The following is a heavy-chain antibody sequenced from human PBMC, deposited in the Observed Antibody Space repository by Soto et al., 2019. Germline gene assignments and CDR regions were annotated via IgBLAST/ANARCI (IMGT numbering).Heavy chain of an antibody. J-gene: IGHJ4*02. D-gene: IGHD2-2*01. V-gene: IGHV3-64*01. CDR2: ISSNGGST. Sequence: EVQLVESGGGLVQPGGSLRLSCAASGFTFSSYAMHWVRQAPGKGLEYVSAISSNGGSTYYANSVKGRFTISRHNSKNTRYLQMGSLRAEDMALYYCAREGYCSSTSCYSFDYWGQGTLVTVSS. CDR3: AREGYCSSTSCYSFDY. CDR1: GFTFSSYA.